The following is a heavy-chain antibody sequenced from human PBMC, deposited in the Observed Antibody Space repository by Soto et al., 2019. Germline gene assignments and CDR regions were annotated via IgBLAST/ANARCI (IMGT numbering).Heavy chain of an antibody. CDR3: ARGVAGSGFDL. CDR2: TYYRSNWRH. V-gene: IGHV6-1*01. D-gene: IGHD6-19*01. CDR1: GDSVSINTAA. J-gene: IGHJ4*02. Sequence: TLSLTCAISGDSVSINTAAWNWIMPSPSRGLEWLGRTYYRSNWRHDYAVSVKSRITVNPDTSKNHFSLQLNSVTPDDTAVYYCARGVAGSGFDLWGQGTLVTVSS.